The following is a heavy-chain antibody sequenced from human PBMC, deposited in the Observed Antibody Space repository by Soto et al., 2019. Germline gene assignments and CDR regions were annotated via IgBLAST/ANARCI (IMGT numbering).Heavy chain of an antibody. CDR2: TSYDGSDK. V-gene: IGHV3-30*14. CDR3: ARWGTTGGLDV. D-gene: IGHD3-16*01. Sequence: QVQLVESGGGVVQPGTSLRVSCVGSGFTFRSYVIHWVRQAPGKGLEWVALTSYDGSDKYYDDSVRGRFTISRDNSRNTVDIQMDSLRLDDTALYYCARWGTTGGLDVWGHGTLVSVSS. CDR1: GFTFRSYV. J-gene: IGHJ1*01.